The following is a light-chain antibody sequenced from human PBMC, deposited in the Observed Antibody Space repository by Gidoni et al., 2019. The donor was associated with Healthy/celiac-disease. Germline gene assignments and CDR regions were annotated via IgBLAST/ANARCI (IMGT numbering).Light chain of an antibody. CDR3: QQFNNYQYT. Sequence: AIQLTQSPSSLSASVGDRVTITCRASQGISSALAWYQQKPGKAPKLLIYDASSLESGVPSRFSCSGSGTDFTLTISSLQPEDFATYYCQQFNNYQYTFGQGTKLEIK. CDR2: DAS. CDR1: QGISSA. V-gene: IGKV1D-13*01. J-gene: IGKJ2*01.